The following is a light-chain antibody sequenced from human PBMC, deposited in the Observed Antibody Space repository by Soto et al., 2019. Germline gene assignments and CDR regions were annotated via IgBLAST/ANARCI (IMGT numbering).Light chain of an antibody. CDR2: ANT. CDR3: QSYDSSLSGSV. J-gene: IGLJ3*02. CDR1: SSNIGAGYD. V-gene: IGLV1-40*01. Sequence: QSALTQTPSVSGAPGQRVTISCTGSSSNIGAGYDVHWYQQLPGTTPKLLIYANTNRPSGVPDRFSGSKSGTSASLAITGLQAEDEADYYCQSYDSSLSGSVFGGGTKL.